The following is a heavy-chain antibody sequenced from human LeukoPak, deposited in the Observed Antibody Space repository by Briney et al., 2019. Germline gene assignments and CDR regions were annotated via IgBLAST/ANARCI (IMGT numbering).Heavy chain of an antibody. Sequence: PGGSLRLSCAASGFTFSDYALNWVRQAPGKGLEWVSFITTSGGASYYADSVKGRFTVSRDNSKNTLFLQMSGLRAGDTAVYYRAKGTAVTTFFDSWGQGALVAVSS. J-gene: IGHJ4*02. D-gene: IGHD4-17*01. CDR1: GFTFSDYA. CDR3: AKGTAVTTFFDS. CDR2: ITTSGGAS. V-gene: IGHV3-23*01.